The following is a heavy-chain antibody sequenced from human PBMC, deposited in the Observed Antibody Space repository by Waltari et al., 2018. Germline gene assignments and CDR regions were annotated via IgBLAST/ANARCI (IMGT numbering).Heavy chain of an antibody. J-gene: IGHJ3*02. CDR3: ARVLYDSSGYYYGNHDAFDI. CDR1: GGSISSHY. Sequence: QVQLQESGPGLVKPSETLSLTCTVSGGSISSHYWSWIQQPPGKGLEWIGYIYSSGSTNNNPALNSRVTISVDTSKNQFSLKLSSVTAADTAVYYCARVLYDSSGYYYGNHDAFDIWGQGTMVTVSS. V-gene: IGHV4-59*11. D-gene: IGHD3-22*01. CDR2: IYSSGST.